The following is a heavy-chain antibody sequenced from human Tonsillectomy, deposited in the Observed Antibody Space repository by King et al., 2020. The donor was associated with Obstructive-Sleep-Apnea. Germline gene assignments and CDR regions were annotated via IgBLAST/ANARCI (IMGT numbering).Heavy chain of an antibody. Sequence: QLVQSGGGLVQPGGSLRLSCAASGFTFISYSRNWGRQAPGKGLEWVSYMRSSISTIDYADSVKGRFTISRANAKNSLYLQMNSLRAADTAVYYCARDPRPPYCSSTSCYPTPFDYWGQGTLVTVSS. J-gene: IGHJ4*02. V-gene: IGHV3-48*01. CDR3: ARDPRPPYCSSTSCYPTPFDY. CDR2: MRSSISTI. D-gene: IGHD2-2*01. CDR1: GFTFISYS.